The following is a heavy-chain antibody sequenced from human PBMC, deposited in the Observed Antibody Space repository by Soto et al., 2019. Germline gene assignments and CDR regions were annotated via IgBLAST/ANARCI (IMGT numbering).Heavy chain of an antibody. Sequence: PGGSLRLSCAASGFIFSNYAMNWVRQAPGKGLERVSCISSSGSAIYYADSVKGRFTISRDNARNSLFLQMDSLRDEDTAVYYCARDNEWELPYYYYGLDVWGQGTTVTVSS. D-gene: IGHD1-26*01. J-gene: IGHJ6*02. V-gene: IGHV3-48*02. CDR2: ISSSGSAI. CDR1: GFIFSNYA. CDR3: ARDNEWELPYYYYGLDV.